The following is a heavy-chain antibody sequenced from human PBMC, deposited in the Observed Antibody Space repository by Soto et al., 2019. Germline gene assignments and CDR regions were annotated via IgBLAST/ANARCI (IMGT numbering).Heavy chain of an antibody. CDR2: INHSGST. V-gene: IGHV4-34*01. D-gene: IGHD3-22*01. CDR1: GGSFSGYY. CDR3: ARVNSYYDSSGYYYRY. Sequence: SETLSLTCAVYGGSFSGYYWSWIRQPPGKGLEWIGEINHSGSTNYNPSLKSRVTISVDTSKNQFSLKLSSVTAADTAVYYCARVNSYYDSSGYYYRYWGKGTPVTVSS. J-gene: IGHJ4*02.